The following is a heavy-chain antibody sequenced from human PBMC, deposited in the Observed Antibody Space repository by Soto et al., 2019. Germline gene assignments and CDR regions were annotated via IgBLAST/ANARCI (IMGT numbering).Heavy chain of an antibody. D-gene: IGHD2-2*01. Sequence: VGSLRLSCGASGLIFRSYAMNWVRQAPGKGLEWVSGISDTGFNTYYADSVKGRFTVSRDNSKNTLYLQMNNLRAEDSAVYYCAKGDIAVVPVAPQYYNLDVWGQGTMVTVSS. J-gene: IGHJ6*02. CDR2: ISDTGFNT. CDR3: AKGDIAVVPVAPQYYNLDV. V-gene: IGHV3-23*01. CDR1: GLIFRSYA.